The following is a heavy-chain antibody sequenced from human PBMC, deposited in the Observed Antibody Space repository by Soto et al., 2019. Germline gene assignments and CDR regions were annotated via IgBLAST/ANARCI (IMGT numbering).Heavy chain of an antibody. CDR1: GFTFSSYS. J-gene: IGHJ6*02. CDR3: ARDRIAARPYYYGMDV. D-gene: IGHD6-6*01. V-gene: IGHV3-21*01. Sequence: AGGSLRLSCAASGFTFSSYSMNWVRQAPGKGLEWVSSISSSSSYIYYADSVKGRFTISRDNAKNSLYLQMNSLRAEDTAVYYCARDRIAARPYYYGMDVWGQGTTVTVSS. CDR2: ISSSSSYI.